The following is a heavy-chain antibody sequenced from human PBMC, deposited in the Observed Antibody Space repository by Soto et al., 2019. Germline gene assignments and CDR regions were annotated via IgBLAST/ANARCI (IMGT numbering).Heavy chain of an antibody. D-gene: IGHD6-13*01. CDR1: GFTFSSYS. CDR3: AKDLLGIAAAGRGYYYYYYGMDV. J-gene: IGHJ6*02. V-gene: IGHV3-23*01. Sequence: GGSLRLSCAASGFTFSSYSMSWVRQAPGKGLEWVAAISGSGGSTYYADYVTGRLTISRDNSKKTLYLQMNSLRDEDTAVYYCAKDLLGIAAAGRGYYYYYYGMDVWGQGTTVTVSS. CDR2: ISGSGGST.